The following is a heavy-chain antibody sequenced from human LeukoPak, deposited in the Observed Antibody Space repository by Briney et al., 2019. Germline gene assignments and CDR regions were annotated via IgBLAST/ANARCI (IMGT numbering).Heavy chain of an antibody. CDR1: GGSISSGDYY. Sequence: SETLSLTCTVSGGSISSGDYYWSWIRQHPGKGLEWIGYIYYSGSTYYNPSLKSRVTISVDTSKNQFSLKLSSVTAADTAVYYCAGGTFPTFDYWGQGTLVTVSS. J-gene: IGHJ4*02. V-gene: IGHV4-31*03. CDR3: AGGTFPTFDY. D-gene: IGHD1-1*01. CDR2: IYYSGST.